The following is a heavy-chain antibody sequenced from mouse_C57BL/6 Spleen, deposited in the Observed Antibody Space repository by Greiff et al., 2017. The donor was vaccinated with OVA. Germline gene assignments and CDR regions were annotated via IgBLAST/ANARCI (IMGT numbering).Heavy chain of an antibody. CDR1: GYTFTDYY. CDR2: IYPGSGNT. CDR3: ARETTVVAYYYAMDY. Sequence: QVQLQQSGAELVRPGASVKLSCKASGYTFTDYYINWVKQRPGQGLEWIARIYPGSGNTYYNEKFKGKATLTAEKSSSTAYMQLSSLTSEDSAVYFCARETTVVAYYYAMDYWGQGTSVTVSS. V-gene: IGHV1-76*01. D-gene: IGHD1-1*01. J-gene: IGHJ4*01.